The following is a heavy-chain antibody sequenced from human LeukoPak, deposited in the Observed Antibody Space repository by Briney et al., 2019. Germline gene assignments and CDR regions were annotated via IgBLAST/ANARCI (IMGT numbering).Heavy chain of an antibody. CDR1: GYTFTDYY. D-gene: IGHD1-26*01. J-gene: IGHJ4*02. V-gene: IGHV1-69-2*01. CDR3: AIESGPLVGATTVMSF. Sequence: ASVKVSCKVSGYTFTDYYMHWVQQAPGKGLEWMGLVDPEDGETIYAEKFRGRVTITADTSTDTAYMEPSSLRSEDTAVYYCAIESGPLVGATTVMSFWGQGTLVTVSS. CDR2: VDPEDGET.